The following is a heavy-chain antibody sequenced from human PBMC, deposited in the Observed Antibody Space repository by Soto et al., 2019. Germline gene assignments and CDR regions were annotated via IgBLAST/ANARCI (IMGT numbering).Heavy chain of an antibody. J-gene: IGHJ5*02. CDR3: AHIRYFDWLSDRGFDP. V-gene: IGHV2-5*02. D-gene: IGHD3-9*01. Sequence: QITLKESGPTLVKPTQTLTLTCTFSGFSLSTSGVGVGWIRQPPGKALEWLALIYWDDDKRYSPSLKSRLTITKDTSKNQVVLTMTNMDPVDTATYYCAHIRYFDWLSDRGFDPWGQGTLVTVSS. CDR1: GFSLSTSGVG. CDR2: IYWDDDK.